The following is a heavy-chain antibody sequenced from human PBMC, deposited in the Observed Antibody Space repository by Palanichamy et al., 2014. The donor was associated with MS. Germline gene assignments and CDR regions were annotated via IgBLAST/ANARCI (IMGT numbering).Heavy chain of an antibody. CDR1: GFTFSGYY. V-gene: IGHV3-11*01. J-gene: IGHJ6*02. CDR3: GRYRPSGGMDV. CDR2: ISSSGSTI. Sequence: QVQLVESGGGLVKPGGSLRLSCAASGFTFSGYYMSWIRQAPGKGLEWVSYISSSGSTIYYADSVKGRFTVSRDSAKNSLYLQMNSLRAEDTAVYFCGRYRPSGGMDVWGQGTTVTVSS. D-gene: IGHD1-26*01.